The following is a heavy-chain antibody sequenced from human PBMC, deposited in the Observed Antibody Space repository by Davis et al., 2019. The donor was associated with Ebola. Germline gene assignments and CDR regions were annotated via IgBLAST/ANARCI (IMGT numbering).Heavy chain of an antibody. J-gene: IGHJ6*02. V-gene: IGHV3-49*04. CDR1: VITFSSYA. CDR3: SRDLKHRPPSYYDGMDV. D-gene: IGHD6-6*01. CDR2: IRSKAFGGKP. Sequence: SCTDSVITFSSYAMTWVRQAPGKGLEWVGFIRSKAFGGKPAYAASVQGRFTISRDDSKSIAYLQMDSLKIEDTAVYYCSRDLKHRPPSYYDGMDVWGQGTSVTVSS.